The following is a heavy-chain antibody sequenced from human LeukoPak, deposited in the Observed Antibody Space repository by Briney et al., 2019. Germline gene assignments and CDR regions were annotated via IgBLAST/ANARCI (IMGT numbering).Heavy chain of an antibody. D-gene: IGHD3-22*01. Sequence: GGSLRLSCAASGFSVSNNYMSWVRQAPGKGLEWVSVIHSGGETYYTDSVKGRFTISRDNSKNTLYLQMNSLRAEDTAVYYCGRAGVYSASSGYGPDRWGQGTLVTVSS. V-gene: IGHV3-53*01. J-gene: IGHJ5*02. CDR3: GRAGVYSASSGYGPDR. CDR2: IHSGGET. CDR1: GFSVSNNY.